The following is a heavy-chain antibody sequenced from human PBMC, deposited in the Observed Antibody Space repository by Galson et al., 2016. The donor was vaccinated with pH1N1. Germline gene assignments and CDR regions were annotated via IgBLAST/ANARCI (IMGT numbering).Heavy chain of an antibody. CDR2: IYSRGNT. J-gene: IGHJ4*02. CDR3: ARDRGEP. CDR1: GITVSNNY. V-gene: IGHV3-53*01. D-gene: IGHD3-16*01. Sequence: SLRLSCAASGITVSNNYMSWVRQAPGKGLEWVSLIYSRGNTYYADSVKGRFTISRGSSKNTVYLQMNSLRADDTAVYYCARDRGEPWGQGTLVTVSS.